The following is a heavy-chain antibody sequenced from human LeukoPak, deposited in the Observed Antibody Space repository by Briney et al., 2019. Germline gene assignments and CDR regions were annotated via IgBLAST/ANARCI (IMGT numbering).Heavy chain of an antibody. Sequence: GESLKISCKGSGYSFTSYWIGWVRQMPGKGLEWMGIIYPGDSDTRYSPSFQGQVTISADKSISTAYLQWSSLKASDTAMYYCARRLVSTLRYFDWLLTDHWFDPWGQGTLVAVSS. CDR1: GYSFTSYW. J-gene: IGHJ5*02. D-gene: IGHD3-9*01. CDR3: ARRLVSTLRYFDWLLTDHWFDP. V-gene: IGHV5-51*01. CDR2: IYPGDSDT.